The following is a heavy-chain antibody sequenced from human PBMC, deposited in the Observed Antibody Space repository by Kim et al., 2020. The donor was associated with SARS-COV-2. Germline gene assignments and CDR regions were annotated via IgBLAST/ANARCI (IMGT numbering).Heavy chain of an antibody. D-gene: IGHD3-10*01. V-gene: IGHV3-30*02. CDR3: AANYGSGSYRDY. Sequence: YYADSVKGRFTISRDNSKNTLYLQMNSLRAEDTAVYYCAANYGSGSYRDYWGQGTLVTVSS. J-gene: IGHJ4*02.